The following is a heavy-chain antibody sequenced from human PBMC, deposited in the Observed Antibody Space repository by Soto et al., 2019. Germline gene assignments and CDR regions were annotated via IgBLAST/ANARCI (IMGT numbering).Heavy chain of an antibody. D-gene: IGHD2-2*01. CDR3: AREEDIVVVPAAMRGDFYYYGMDV. CDR1: GFTFSSYS. J-gene: IGHJ6*02. V-gene: IGHV3-48*02. Sequence: EVQLVESGGGLVQPGGSLRLSCAASGFTFSSYSMNWVRQAPGKGLEWVSYISSSSSTIYYADSVKGQFTISRDNAKNSLYLQMNSLRDEDTAVYYCAREEDIVVVPAAMRGDFYYYGMDVWGQGTTVTVSS. CDR2: ISSSSSTI.